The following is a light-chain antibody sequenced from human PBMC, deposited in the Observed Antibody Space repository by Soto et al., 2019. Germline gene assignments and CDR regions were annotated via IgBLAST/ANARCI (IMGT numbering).Light chain of an antibody. J-gene: IGKJ5*01. CDR1: QSVFSY. CDR3: QQRYNWPPIT. V-gene: IGKV3-11*01. Sequence: EVVLTQSPATLSLSPGERATLSCRASQSVFSYLAWFQQKPGQTPRLLIHDASNRAAGIPARFSGSGSGTDFTLTISSLEPEDFAVYYCQQRYNWPPITFGQGTRLEIK. CDR2: DAS.